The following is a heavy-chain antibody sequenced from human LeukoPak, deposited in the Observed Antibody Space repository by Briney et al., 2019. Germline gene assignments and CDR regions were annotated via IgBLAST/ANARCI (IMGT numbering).Heavy chain of an antibody. Sequence: ASVKVSCKASGYTFTGYYMHWVRQAPGQGLEWMGWINPNSGGTNYAQKFQGRVTMTRDTSISTAYMELSRLRSDDTAVYYCARDRYSYGHSFDYWGQGTLVTVSS. V-gene: IGHV1-2*02. CDR1: GYTFTGYY. CDR2: INPNSGGT. CDR3: ARDRYSYGHSFDY. D-gene: IGHD5-18*01. J-gene: IGHJ4*02.